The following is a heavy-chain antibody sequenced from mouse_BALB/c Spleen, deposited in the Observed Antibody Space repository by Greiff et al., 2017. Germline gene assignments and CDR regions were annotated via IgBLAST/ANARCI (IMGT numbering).Heavy chain of an antibody. CDR3: ARGAVYYGNFGLFAY. Sequence: VQLQQSGPGLVAPSQSLSITCTVSGFSLTSYGVHWVRQPPGKGLEWLGVIWAGGSTNYNSALMSRLSISKDNSKSQVFLKMNSLQTDDTAMYYCARGAVYYGNFGLFAYWGQGTLVTVSA. J-gene: IGHJ3*01. CDR1: GFSLTSYG. D-gene: IGHD2-1*01. CDR2: IWAGGST. V-gene: IGHV2-9*02.